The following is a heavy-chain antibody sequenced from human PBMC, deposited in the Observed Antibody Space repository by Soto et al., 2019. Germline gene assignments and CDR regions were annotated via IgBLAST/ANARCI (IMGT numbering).Heavy chain of an antibody. Sequence: QVQLVESGGGVVQPGRSLRLSCAASGFTFSSYGMHWVRQAPGKGLEWVAVISYDGSNKYYADSVKGRFTISRDNSKNTLYLQMNSLRAEDTAVYYCEKAGSYVRSSPFGYWGRGTLVTVSS. CDR2: ISYDGSNK. CDR3: EKAGSYVRSSPFGY. CDR1: GFTFSSYG. V-gene: IGHV3-30*18. D-gene: IGHD6-6*01. J-gene: IGHJ4*02.